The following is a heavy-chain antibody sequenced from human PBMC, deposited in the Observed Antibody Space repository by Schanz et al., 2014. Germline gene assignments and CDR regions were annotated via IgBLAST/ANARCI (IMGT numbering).Heavy chain of an antibody. CDR2: ISRNGGGT. J-gene: IGHJ3*02. V-gene: IGHV3-64*01. D-gene: IGHD3-9*01. Sequence: EVQLVESGGGLVRPGGSLRLSCAASGFSFSDYSMHWVRQAPGKGLEYVSAISRNGGGTYYASSVKGRFLISRDNSKSTLYLQMGSLRAEDTAVYYCARDRYGYYNAPDALDIWGQGTMVTVSS. CDR1: GFSFSDYS. CDR3: ARDRYGYYNAPDALDI.